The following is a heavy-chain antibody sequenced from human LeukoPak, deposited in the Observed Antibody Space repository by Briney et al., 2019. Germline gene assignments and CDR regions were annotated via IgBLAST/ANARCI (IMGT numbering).Heavy chain of an antibody. Sequence: GSLRLSCAASGFTFSSYSMNWVRQAPGKGLEWVSYISSSSSTIYYADSVKGRFTISRDNAKNSLYLQMNSLRAEDTAVFYCARGSPLDSSDMSSYMDVWGKGTTVTVSS. CDR1: GFTFSSYS. V-gene: IGHV3-48*04. D-gene: IGHD3-22*01. CDR2: ISSSSSTI. J-gene: IGHJ6*03. CDR3: ARGSPLDSSDMSSYMDV.